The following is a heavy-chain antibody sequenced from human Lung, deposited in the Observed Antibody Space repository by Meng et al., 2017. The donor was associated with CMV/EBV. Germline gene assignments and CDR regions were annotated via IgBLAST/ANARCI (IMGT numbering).Heavy chain of an antibody. CDR2: IHVDGRGI. Sequence: VQLGVYGGGVVQTGGSLRLSCTVSGFTLRSYWMHWVRQAPGKGLEWVSRIHVDGRGISYADSVKGRFTISKDDARNSLHLQMNSLRVEDTAVYYCARGLEENLGWEMGYWGQGTLVTVSS. V-gene: IGHV3-74*01. D-gene: IGHD1-26*01. CDR1: GFTLRSYW. J-gene: IGHJ4*02. CDR3: ARGLEENLGWEMGY.